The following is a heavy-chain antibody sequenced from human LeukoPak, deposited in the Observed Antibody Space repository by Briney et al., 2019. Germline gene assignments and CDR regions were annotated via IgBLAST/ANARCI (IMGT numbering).Heavy chain of an antibody. CDR2: INDRGTHT. D-gene: IGHD1-1*01. CDR1: GFTFSNNA. V-gene: IGHV3-23*01. Sequence: GGSLRLSCTPSGFTFSNNAMTWVRQAPGEGLEWVSSINDRGTHTYYTDSVRGRFTISRDNFNNRLFLQMDSLRAGDTAFYYCARCPRDNCKGGFDYWGQGALVTVSS. J-gene: IGHJ4*02. CDR3: ARCPRDNCKGGFDY.